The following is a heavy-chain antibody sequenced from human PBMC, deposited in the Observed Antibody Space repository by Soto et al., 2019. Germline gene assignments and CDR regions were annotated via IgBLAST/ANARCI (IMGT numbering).Heavy chain of an antibody. Sequence: VQLVESGGGLIQPGGSLRLSCAASGFTVSSNYMSWVRQAPGKGLEWVSVIYNGGSTYYADSVKGRFTISRDNSKNTLYLQMNSLRAEDTAVYYCAREKLIYDSSGYYDYWGQGTLVTVSS. J-gene: IGHJ4*02. V-gene: IGHV3-53*01. CDR1: GFTVSSNY. CDR3: AREKLIYDSSGYYDY. D-gene: IGHD3-22*01. CDR2: IYNGGST.